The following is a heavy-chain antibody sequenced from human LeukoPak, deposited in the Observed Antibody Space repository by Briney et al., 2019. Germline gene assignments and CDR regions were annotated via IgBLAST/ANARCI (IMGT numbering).Heavy chain of an antibody. CDR2: INHSGSS. CDR1: GGSFSGYY. CDR3: ARGGDSSGYYLLDAFDI. Sequence: SETQSLTCAVYGGSFSGYYWSWIRQPPGKGLEWFGEINHSGSSNYNPSLKSRVTISVDTSKNQFSLKLSSVTAADTAVYYCARGGDSSGYYLLDAFDIWGQGTMVTVSS. V-gene: IGHV4-34*01. D-gene: IGHD3-22*01. J-gene: IGHJ3*02.